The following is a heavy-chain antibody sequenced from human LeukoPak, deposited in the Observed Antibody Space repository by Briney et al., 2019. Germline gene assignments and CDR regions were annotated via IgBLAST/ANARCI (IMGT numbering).Heavy chain of an antibody. D-gene: IGHD3-3*01. CDR3: ARLVPERFFQLNPEGYYDS. CDR2: INRSGNT. Sequence: SETLSLTCRVSGEPFIGYYWSWIRQPPGKGLELIGEINRSGNTDYNPSLKSRVSISIDTSKNQVSLNLFAVTAADTAVYYCARLVPERFFQLNPEGYYDSWGQGTLVTVSS. J-gene: IGHJ4*02. CDR1: GEPFIGYY. V-gene: IGHV4-34*01.